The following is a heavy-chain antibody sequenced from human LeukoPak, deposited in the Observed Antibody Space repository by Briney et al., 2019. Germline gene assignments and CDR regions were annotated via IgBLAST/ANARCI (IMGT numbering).Heavy chain of an antibody. CDR3: ASGPHYSSSWFLPRSDYYYYYYMDV. CDR2: MNPNSGNT. V-gene: IGHV1-8*01. CDR1: GYTFTSYD. Sequence: ASVKVSCKASGYTFTSYDINWVRQATGQGLEWMGWMNPNSGNTGYAQKFQGRVTMTRNTSISTAYMELSSLRSEDTAVYYCASGPHYSSSWFLPRSDYYYYYYMDVWGKGTTVTVSS. J-gene: IGHJ6*03. D-gene: IGHD6-13*01.